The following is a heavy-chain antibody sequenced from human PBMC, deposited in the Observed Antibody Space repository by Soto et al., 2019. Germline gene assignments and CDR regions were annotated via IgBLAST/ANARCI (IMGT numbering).Heavy chain of an antibody. J-gene: IGHJ4*02. D-gene: IGHD6-13*01. CDR3: AKDLYGSGWYGSDY. CDR2: ISYDGSNK. CDR1: GLTFSSYG. Sequence: QVQLVESGGGVVQPGRSLRLSCAASGLTFSSYGMHWVRQAPGKGLEWVAVISYDGSNKYYADSVKGRFTISRDNSKNTLYLQMNSLRAEDTAVYYCAKDLYGSGWYGSDYWGQGTLVTVSS. V-gene: IGHV3-30*18.